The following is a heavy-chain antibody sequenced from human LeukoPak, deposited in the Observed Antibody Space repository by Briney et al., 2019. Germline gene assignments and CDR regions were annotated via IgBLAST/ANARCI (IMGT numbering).Heavy chain of an antibody. D-gene: IGHD2-2*01. J-gene: IGHJ3*02. V-gene: IGHV5-10-1*01. CDR2: IDPSDSYT. Sequence: GESLRISCKGSGYRFTSYWISWGRPMPGKGLEWMGRIDPSDSYTNYSPSFQGHVTISADKSISTAYLQRSSLKASDTAMCYCASRYCSSTSCYVFAFDIWGQGTMVTVSS. CDR3: ASRYCSSTSCYVFAFDI. CDR1: GYRFTSYW.